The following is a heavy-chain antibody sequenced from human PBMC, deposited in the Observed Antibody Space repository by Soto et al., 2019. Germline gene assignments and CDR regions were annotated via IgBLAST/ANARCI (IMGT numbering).Heavy chain of an antibody. V-gene: IGHV4-61*01. D-gene: IGHD3-22*01. CDR2: IYYSGST. CDR1: GGSVSSGSYY. CDR3: AARDYYDSSGSFS. Sequence: PSETLSLTCTVSGGSVSSGSYYWSWIRQPPGKGLEWIGYIYYSGSTNYNPSLKSRVTISVDTSKNQFSLKLSSVTAADTAVYYCAARDYYDSSGSFSWGQGTLVTVSS. J-gene: IGHJ5*02.